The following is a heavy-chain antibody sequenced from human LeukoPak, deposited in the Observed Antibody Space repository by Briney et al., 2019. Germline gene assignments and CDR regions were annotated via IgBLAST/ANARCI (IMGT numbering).Heavy chain of an antibody. V-gene: IGHV3-53*01. CDR3: ARGGVGSSTSCYTCRAFDI. CDR2: IYSGGST. D-gene: IGHD2-2*02. J-gene: IGHJ3*02. Sequence: GGSLRLSCAASGFTVSSNYMSWVRQAPGKGLEWVSVIYSGGSTYYADSVKGRFTISRDNSKNSLYLQMNSLRAEATAVYYCARGGVGSSTSCYTCRAFDIWGQGTMVTVSS. CDR1: GFTVSSNY.